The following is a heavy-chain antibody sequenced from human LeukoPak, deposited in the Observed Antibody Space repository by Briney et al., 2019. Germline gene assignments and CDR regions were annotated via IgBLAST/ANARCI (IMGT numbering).Heavy chain of an antibody. V-gene: IGHV3-30*18. J-gene: IGHJ6*02. CDR1: GFTFSSYG. Sequence: PGGSLRLSCAASGFTFSSYGMHCVRQAPGKGLEWVAVTSYDGSNKDYADSVKGRFTISRDNSKNTLYLQMNSLRTEDTAVYYCAKDKDFCSGYYRVLPYYYGMDVWGQGTTVTVSS. D-gene: IGHD3-3*01. CDR2: TSYDGSNK. CDR3: AKDKDFCSGYYRVLPYYYGMDV.